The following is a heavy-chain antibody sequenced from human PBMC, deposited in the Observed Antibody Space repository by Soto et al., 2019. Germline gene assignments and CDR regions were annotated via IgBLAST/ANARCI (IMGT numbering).Heavy chain of an antibody. J-gene: IGHJ4*02. CDR3: ARETIVGATPAPDFDY. CDR1: GFTFSSYA. D-gene: IGHD1-26*01. CDR2: ISYDGSNK. V-gene: IGHV3-30-3*01. Sequence: GGSLRLSCAASGFTFSSYAMHWVRQAPGKGLEWVAVISYDGSNKYYADSVKGRFTISRDNSKNTLYLQMNSLRAEDTAVYYCARETIVGATPAPDFDYWGQGTLVTVSS.